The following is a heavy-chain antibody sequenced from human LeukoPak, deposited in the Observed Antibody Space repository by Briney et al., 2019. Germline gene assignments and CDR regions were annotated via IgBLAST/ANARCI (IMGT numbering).Heavy chain of an antibody. CDR3: ARHDSSGYDAFDI. CDR1: GGSISSYY. V-gene: IGHV4-59*08. Sequence: SETLSLTCTVSGGSISSYYWSWIRQPPGKGLEWIGYIYYSGSTNYNPSLKSRVTISVDTSKNQFSLKLSSVTAADTAVYYCARHDSSGYDAFDIWGQGTMVTVSS. J-gene: IGHJ3*02. D-gene: IGHD3-22*01. CDR2: IYYSGST.